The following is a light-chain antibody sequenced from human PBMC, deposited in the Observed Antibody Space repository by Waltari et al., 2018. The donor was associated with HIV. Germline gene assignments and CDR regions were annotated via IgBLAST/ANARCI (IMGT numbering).Light chain of an antibody. J-gene: IGKJ2*01. CDR1: QTISSC. CDR3: QQSYSTLGYT. Sequence: DIQMTQSPSSLSASVGDRVTITCRASQTISSCLNWYQQKPGKAPQLLIYAASSLQSGVPSRFSGSGSGTDFTLTISSLQPEDFATYYCQQSYSTLGYTFGQETKLEIK. CDR2: AAS. V-gene: IGKV1-39*01.